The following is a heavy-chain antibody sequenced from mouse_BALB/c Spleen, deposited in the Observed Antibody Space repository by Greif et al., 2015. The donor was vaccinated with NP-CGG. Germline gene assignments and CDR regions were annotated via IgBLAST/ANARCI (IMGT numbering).Heavy chain of an antibody. D-gene: IGHD2-10*02. CDR1: GFSLTGYG. CDR2: IWGDGST. J-gene: IGHJ3*01. V-gene: IGHV2-6-7*01. CDR3: ARDQGYGNYGAFAY. Sequence: QVQLKQSGPGLVAPSQSLSITCTVSGFSLTGYGVNWVRQPPGKGLEWLGMIWGDGSTDYNSALKSRLSISKDNSKSQVFLKMNSLQTDDTARYYCARDQGYGNYGAFAYWGQGTLVTVSA.